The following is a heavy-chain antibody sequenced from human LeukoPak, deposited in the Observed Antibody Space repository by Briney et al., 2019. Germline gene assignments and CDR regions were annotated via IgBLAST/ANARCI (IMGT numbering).Heavy chain of an antibody. V-gene: IGHV3-23*01. CDR3: AKGLWGAYYYGMDV. Sequence: GGSLRLSCAASGFTFSNYAMSWVRQAPGKGLEWVTVISGSGATTDHADSVMGRFTISRDNSKNTLYLQLDSLRADDTAVYFCAKGLWGAYYYGMDVWGQGTTVTV. CDR2: ISGSGATT. CDR1: GFTFSNYA. J-gene: IGHJ6*02. D-gene: IGHD3-16*01.